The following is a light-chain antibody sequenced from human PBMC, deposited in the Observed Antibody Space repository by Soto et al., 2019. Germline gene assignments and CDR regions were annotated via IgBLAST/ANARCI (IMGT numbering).Light chain of an antibody. J-gene: IGLJ1*01. Sequence: QSVLTQPPSVSGAPGQRVTISCTRSSSNIGAGYDVHWYQQLPGTAPKLLIYGNSNRPSGVPDRFSGSKSGTSASLAITGLQAEDEADYYCQYYDSSLSGYVFGTGTKVTVL. CDR2: GNS. CDR3: QYYDSSLSGYV. V-gene: IGLV1-40*01. CDR1: SSNIGAGYD.